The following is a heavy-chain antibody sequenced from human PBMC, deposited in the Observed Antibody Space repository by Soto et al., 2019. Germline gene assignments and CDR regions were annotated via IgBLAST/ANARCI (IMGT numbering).Heavy chain of an antibody. CDR2: INHSGST. V-gene: IGHV4-34*01. Sequence: QVQLQQWGAGLLKPSETLSLTCAVYGGSFSGYYWSWIRQPPGKGLEWIGEINHSGSTNYNPSLKSRATIPVDTSKHQFALKLSSVAAADTSVYYCAGGRDYWGQGTLVTVSS. J-gene: IGHJ4*02. CDR1: GGSFSGYY. CDR3: AGGRDY.